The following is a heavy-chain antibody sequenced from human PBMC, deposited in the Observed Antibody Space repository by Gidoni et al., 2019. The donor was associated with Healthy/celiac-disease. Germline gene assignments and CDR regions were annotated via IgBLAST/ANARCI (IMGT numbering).Heavy chain of an antibody. CDR3: ARDRILYCSSTSCYYGMDV. Sequence: EVQLVESGGGLVKPGGSLRLSCAASGFTFSSYSMNWVRQAPGKGLEWVSSISSSSSYIYYADSVKGRFTISRDNAKNSLYLQMNSLRAEDTAVYYCARDRILYCSSTSCYYGMDVWGQGTTVTVSS. D-gene: IGHD2-2*01. CDR2: ISSSSSYI. J-gene: IGHJ6*02. V-gene: IGHV3-21*01. CDR1: GFTFSSYS.